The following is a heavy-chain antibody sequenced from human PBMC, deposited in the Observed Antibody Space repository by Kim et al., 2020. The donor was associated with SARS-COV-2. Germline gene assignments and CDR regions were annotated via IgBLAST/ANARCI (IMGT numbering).Heavy chain of an antibody. CDR3: AKGGIASTATGF. D-gene: IGHD6-13*01. Sequence: GGSLRLSCAASGFTFSSTAMSWVRQAPGKGLEWVSVIKSGGTGTYYADSVRGRFTISRDNSKNTLYLQMNSLRAEDTAVYYCAKGGIASTATGFWGQGT. J-gene: IGHJ4*02. CDR2: IKSGGTGT. V-gene: IGHV3-23*03. CDR1: GFTFSSTA.